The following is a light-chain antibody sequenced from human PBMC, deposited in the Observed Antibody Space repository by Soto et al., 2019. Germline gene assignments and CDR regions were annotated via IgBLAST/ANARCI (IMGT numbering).Light chain of an antibody. CDR1: QKIATY. Sequence: DIQVTQSPSSLSASVGDRVSITWRASQKIATYLTWYQQTPGKAPKLIIYTASTLQSGVPSRFSGSRSGTDCTLTISSLQPEDVPTFYCQQSYNTPLTLGGGTKVDIK. CDR3: QQSYNTPLT. V-gene: IGKV1-39*01. CDR2: TAS. J-gene: IGKJ4*01.